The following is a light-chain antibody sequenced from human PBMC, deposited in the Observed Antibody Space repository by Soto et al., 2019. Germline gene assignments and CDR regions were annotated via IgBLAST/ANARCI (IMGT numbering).Light chain of an antibody. V-gene: IGKV3-15*01. CDR1: QSVSSN. Sequence: EIEMTQSPATLSVSPGERATLSCRASQSVSSNLAWYQQKPGKAPRLLIYGASTRATGIPARFIGSGSGTEFTLTISSLQSEDFAAYYCQQYNNWPPITFGQGTRLEIK. J-gene: IGKJ5*01. CDR2: GAS. CDR3: QQYNNWPPIT.